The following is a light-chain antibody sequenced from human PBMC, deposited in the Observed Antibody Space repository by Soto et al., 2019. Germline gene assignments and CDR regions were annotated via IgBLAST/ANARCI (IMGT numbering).Light chain of an antibody. CDR2: GAS. CDR3: QQYNNWPPLT. Sequence: EIVLTQSPATLSLSPGERATLSCRASQSFSSSYLAWYQQKPGQAPRLLIYGASTRATGIPARFSGSGSGTEFTLTISSLQSEDLAVYYCQQYNNWPPLTFGGGTKVDIK. V-gene: IGKV3-15*01. J-gene: IGKJ4*01. CDR1: QSFSSSY.